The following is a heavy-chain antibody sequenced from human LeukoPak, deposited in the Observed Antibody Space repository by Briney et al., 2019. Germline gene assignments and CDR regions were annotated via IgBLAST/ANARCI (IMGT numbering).Heavy chain of an antibody. CDR1: GNYW. D-gene: IGHD2/OR15-2a*01. CDR2: INSDGSWT. CDR3: VSFYETY. J-gene: IGHJ4*02. Sequence: GGSLRLSCAASGNYWMHWVRQVPGKGLVWVSHINSDGSWTSYADSVKGRFTISKDNAKNTVYLQMNSPRAEDTAVYYCVSFYETYWGRGTLVTVSS. V-gene: IGHV3-74*01.